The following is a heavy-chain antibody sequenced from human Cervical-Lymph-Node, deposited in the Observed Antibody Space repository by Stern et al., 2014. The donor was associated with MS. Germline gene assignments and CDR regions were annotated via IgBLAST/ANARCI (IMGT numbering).Heavy chain of an antibody. V-gene: IGHV4-61*02. CDR2: IYTSGGT. CDR3: ARATVVTFDY. D-gene: IGHD4-23*01. Sequence: VKLVQSGPGLVKPSQTLSLTCTVSGGSISSGRYYWSWIRQPAGKGLEWIGRIYTSGGTNYNPSLKSRVPISVEPPKNHFPLKLSSGTAADTAVYYCARATVVTFDYWGQGTLVTVSS. CDR1: GGSISSGRYY. J-gene: IGHJ4*02.